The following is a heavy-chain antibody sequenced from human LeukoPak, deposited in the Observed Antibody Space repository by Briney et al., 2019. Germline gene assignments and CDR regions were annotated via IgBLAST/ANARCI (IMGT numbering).Heavy chain of an antibody. J-gene: IGHJ5*02. CDR2: TYYRSTWYN. CDR1: GGSVSSNSVT. D-gene: IGHD2-2*01. CDR3: ARRLTQYDCFDP. Sequence: SQTLSLTCAISGGSVSSNSVTWNCIRQSPSRGLEWLGRTYYRSTWYNAYAVSVRGRITVNPDTSKNQFSLHLNSVTPEDTAVYYCARRLTQYDCFDPWGQGILVTVSS. V-gene: IGHV6-1*01.